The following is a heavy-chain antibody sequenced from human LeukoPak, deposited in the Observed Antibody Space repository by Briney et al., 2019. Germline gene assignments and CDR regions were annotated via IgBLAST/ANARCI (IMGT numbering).Heavy chain of an antibody. CDR1: GGPISSYY. D-gene: IGHD2-2*01. V-gene: IGHV4-59*08. J-gene: IGHJ5*02. Sequence: SETLSLTCTVSGGPISSYYWSWIRQPPGKGLEWIGYIYYSGSTNYNLSLKSRVTISVDTSKNQFSLKLSSVTAADTAAYYCARQADCSSTSCWANWFDPWGQGTLVTVSS. CDR3: ARQADCSSTSCWANWFDP. CDR2: IYYSGST.